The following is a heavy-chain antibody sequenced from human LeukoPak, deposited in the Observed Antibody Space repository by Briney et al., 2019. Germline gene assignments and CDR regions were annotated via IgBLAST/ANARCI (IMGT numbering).Heavy chain of an antibody. D-gene: IGHD3-22*01. CDR1: GFPFSRTS. V-gene: IGHV3-66*01. Sequence: TGGSLRLSCAASGFPFSRTSMTWVRQAPGKGLEWVSVIYSGGSTYYADSVKGRFTISRDNSKNTLYLQMNSLRAEDTAVYYCARNTYYYDSSGYFGVDDAFDIWGQGTMVTVSS. CDR3: ARNTYYYDSSGYFGVDDAFDI. CDR2: IYSGGST. J-gene: IGHJ3*02.